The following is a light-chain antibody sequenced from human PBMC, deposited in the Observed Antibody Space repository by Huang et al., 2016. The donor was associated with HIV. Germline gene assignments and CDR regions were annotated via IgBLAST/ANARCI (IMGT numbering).Light chain of an antibody. V-gene: IGKV1-5*01. CDR3: QQYNSYSWT. J-gene: IGKJ1*01. Sequence: DIQMTQSPSTLSASVGDRVTITCRASQSISNWLAWYQQKPGKAPKLLIYDASSLESGGPSRFSGSGSGTEFTLTISSLQPDNFATYYCQQYNSYSWTFGQGTKVEIK. CDR1: QSISNW. CDR2: DAS.